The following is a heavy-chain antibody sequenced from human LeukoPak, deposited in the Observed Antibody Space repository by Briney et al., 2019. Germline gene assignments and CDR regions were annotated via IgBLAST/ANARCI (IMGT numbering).Heavy chain of an antibody. J-gene: IGHJ4*02. Sequence: GASVKVSCKASGGTFSSYAISWVRQAPGQGLEWMGGIIPIFGTANYAQKFQGRVTITADESTSTAYMELSSLRSEDTAVYYRARDCSSTSCYGDWGQGTLVTVSS. CDR3: ARDCSSTSCYGD. CDR1: GGTFSSYA. V-gene: IGHV1-69*13. D-gene: IGHD2-2*01. CDR2: IIPIFGTA.